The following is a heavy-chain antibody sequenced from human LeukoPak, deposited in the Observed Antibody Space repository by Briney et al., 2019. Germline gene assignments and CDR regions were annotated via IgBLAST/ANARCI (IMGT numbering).Heavy chain of an antibody. V-gene: IGHV3-48*03. CDR1: GFTFSSYE. D-gene: IGHD3-3*01. J-gene: IGHJ4*02. CDR2: ISSRGSTI. Sequence: PGGPVRLSCAASGFTFSSYEMHWLRQAPGKGLEWVSYISSRGSTIYYADSVKGRFTISRDNAKNSLYLQMNSLRAEDRAVDYCARDFSWGQGTLVTVSS. CDR3: ARDFS.